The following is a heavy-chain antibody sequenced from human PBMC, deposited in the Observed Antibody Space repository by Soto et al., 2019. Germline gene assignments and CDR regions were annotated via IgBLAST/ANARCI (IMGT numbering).Heavy chain of an antibody. CDR1: GFTFSSYA. Sequence: GESLKISCAASGFTFSSYAMSWVRQAPGKGLEWVSAISGSGGSTYYADSVKGRFTISRDNSKNTLYLQMNSLRAEDTAVYYCAKTTIKYCGGDCLADYWGQGTLVTVSS. J-gene: IGHJ4*02. D-gene: IGHD2-21*02. CDR3: AKTTIKYCGGDCLADY. CDR2: ISGSGGST. V-gene: IGHV3-23*01.